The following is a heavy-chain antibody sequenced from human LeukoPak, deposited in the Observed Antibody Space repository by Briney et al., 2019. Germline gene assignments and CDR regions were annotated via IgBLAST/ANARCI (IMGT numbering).Heavy chain of an antibody. CDR2: IYYSGST. D-gene: IGHD4-17*01. V-gene: IGHV4-39*07. CDR1: GGSITNSSYY. Sequence: SETLSLTCTVSGGSITNSSYYWGWIRQPPGKGLEYIGSIYYSGSTYYTPSLKSRVTISVDTSKNQFSLKLSSVTAADTAVYYCARAVTTKWDYYYMDVWGKGTTVTVSS. CDR3: ARAVTTKWDYYYMDV. J-gene: IGHJ6*03.